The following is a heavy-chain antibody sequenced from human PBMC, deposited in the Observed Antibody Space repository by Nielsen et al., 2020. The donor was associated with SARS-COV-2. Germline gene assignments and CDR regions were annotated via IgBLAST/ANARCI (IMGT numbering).Heavy chain of an antibody. V-gene: IGHV1-18*01. CDR3: ARVGYSGYEPSYYYYYYGMDV. CDR1: GYTFTSYG. CDR2: ISAYNGNT. D-gene: IGHD5-12*01. Sequence: ASVKVSCKASGYTFTSYGISWVRQAPGQGLEWMGWISAYNGNTNYAQKLQGRVTMTTDTSTSTAYMELRSLRSDDTAVYYCARVGYSGYEPSYYYYYYGMDVWGQGTTVTVSS. J-gene: IGHJ6*02.